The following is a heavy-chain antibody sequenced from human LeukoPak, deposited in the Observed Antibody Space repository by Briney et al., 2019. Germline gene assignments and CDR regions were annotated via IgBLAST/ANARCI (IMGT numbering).Heavy chain of an antibody. V-gene: IGHV1-58*02. J-gene: IGHJ4*02. CDR1: GFTFTSSA. D-gene: IGHD1-26*01. CDR3: AAAGLGASPFDY. Sequence: SVKVSCKASGFTFTSSAMQWVRQARGQRLEWIGWIVVGSGNTNYAQKFQERVTIARDMSTSTAYMELSSLRSEDTAVYYCAAAGLGASPFDYWGQGTLVTVSS. CDR2: IVVGSGNT.